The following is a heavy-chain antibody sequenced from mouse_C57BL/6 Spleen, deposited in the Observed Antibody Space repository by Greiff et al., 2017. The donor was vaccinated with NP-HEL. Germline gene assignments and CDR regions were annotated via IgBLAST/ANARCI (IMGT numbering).Heavy chain of an antibody. CDR1: GYTFTSYW. CDR2: IHPNSGST. J-gene: IGHJ3*01. CDR3: ARSRDGNRAWFAY. D-gene: IGHD2-1*01. Sequence: VQLQQPGAELVKPGASVKLSCKASGYTFTSYWMHWVKQRPGQGLEWIGMIHPNSGSTNYNEKFKSKATLTVDKSSSTAYMQLSSLTSEDSAVYYCARSRDGNRAWFAYWGQGTLVTVSA. V-gene: IGHV1-64*01.